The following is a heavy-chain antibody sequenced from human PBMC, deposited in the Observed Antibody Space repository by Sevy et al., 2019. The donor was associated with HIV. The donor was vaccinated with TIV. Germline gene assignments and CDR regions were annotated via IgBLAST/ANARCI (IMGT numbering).Heavy chain of an antibody. J-gene: IGHJ5*02. D-gene: IGHD1-26*01. CDR1: RFNFRNFW. CDR2: IKQDGSEA. V-gene: IGHV3-7*03. Sequence: GGSLRLSCVASRFNFRNFWMSWVRQAPGKGLECVADIKQDGSEAYYVYSVKGRFTISRDNAKNSLYLQMNSLRDEDTAMYFCVRDKEVGASILDAWGQGTPVTVSS. CDR3: VRDKEVGASILDA.